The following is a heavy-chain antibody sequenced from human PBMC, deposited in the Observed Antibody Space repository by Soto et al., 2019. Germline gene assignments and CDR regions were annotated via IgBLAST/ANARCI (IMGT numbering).Heavy chain of an antibody. CDR2: INHSGST. V-gene: IGHV4-34*01. Sequence: SETLSLTCAVYGGSFSGYYWSWIRQPPGKGLEWIGEINHSGSTNYNPSLKSRVTISVDTSKNQFSLKLSSVTAADTAVYYCARVNRVGYYDSSGFDYWGQGTLVTVSS. CDR3: ARVNRVGYYDSSGFDY. CDR1: GGSFSGYY. J-gene: IGHJ4*02. D-gene: IGHD3-22*01.